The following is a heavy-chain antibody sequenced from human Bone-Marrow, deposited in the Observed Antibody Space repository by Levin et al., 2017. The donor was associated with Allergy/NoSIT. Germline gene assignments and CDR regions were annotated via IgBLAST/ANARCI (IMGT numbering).Heavy chain of an antibody. CDR1: GILFSSYD. CDR2: ISAGGNYI. CDR3: ASWAMYHYDRSAFDYFYYAMDV. Sequence: GGSLRLSCAASGILFSSYDMNWVRQAPGKGLEWVSSISAGGNYIYYADSVKGRFTISRANAKNSLFLQMNSLRAEDTAVYYCASWAMYHYDRSAFDYFYYAMDVWGQGTTVTVSS. V-gene: IGHV3-21*01. D-gene: IGHD3-22*01. J-gene: IGHJ6*02.